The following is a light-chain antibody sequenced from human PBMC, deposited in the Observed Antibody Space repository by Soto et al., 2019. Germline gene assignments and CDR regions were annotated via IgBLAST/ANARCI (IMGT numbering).Light chain of an antibody. CDR3: QHYNNWPLT. Sequence: EIVMTQSPATLSVSPGERTTRSCRASQSVSSNLAWYQQKPGQAPRLLIYGSFTRATGIPARCSGSGSGTEFTLTTSSLQTEDFEVYYCQHYNNWPLTFGGGTKVESK. CDR2: GSF. CDR1: QSVSSN. J-gene: IGKJ4*01. V-gene: IGKV3-15*01.